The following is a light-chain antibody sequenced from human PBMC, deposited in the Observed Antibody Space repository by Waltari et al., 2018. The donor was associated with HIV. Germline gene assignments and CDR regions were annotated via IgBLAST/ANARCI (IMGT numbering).Light chain of an antibody. CDR2: EDS. CDR3: YSTDSSGNHV. J-gene: IGLJ1*01. Sequence: SSELTQPSSVSVSPGPPARITCSGVASPTTSATWYQQKSGQAPVVVIYEDSKRPSGIPERFSGSSSGTMATLTISGAQVEDEADYYCYSTDSSGNHVFGTGTKVTVL. V-gene: IGLV3-10*01. CDR1: ASPTTS.